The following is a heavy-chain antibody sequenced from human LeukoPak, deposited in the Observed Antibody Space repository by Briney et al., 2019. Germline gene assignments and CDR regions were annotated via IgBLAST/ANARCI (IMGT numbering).Heavy chain of an antibody. J-gene: IGHJ4*02. CDR1: GGSFSGYY. CDR3: AASGYYDSSGYSYYFDY. V-gene: IGHV4-34*01. CDR2: INHSGST. Sequence: SETLSLTCAVYGGSFSGYYWSWIRQPPGKGLEWIGEINHSGSTNYNPSLKSRVTISVDTSKNQFSLKLGSVTAADTAVYYCAASGYYDSSGYSYYFDYWGQGTLVTVSS. D-gene: IGHD3-22*01.